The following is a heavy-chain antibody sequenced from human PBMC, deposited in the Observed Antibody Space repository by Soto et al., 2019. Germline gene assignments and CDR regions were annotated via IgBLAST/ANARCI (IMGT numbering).Heavy chain of an antibody. D-gene: IGHD3-3*01. V-gene: IGHV3-48*03. CDR2: ISKSSSVI. Sequence: EVQLVESGGGLVQPGGSLGLSCAASGSTFSSSEMHWVRQAPGKGLEWISYISKSSSVIYYADSVKGRFTISRDNTKNLLYLQMNSLRADDTAVYFCASVNLRFSYGIDVWGQGTTVTVSS. CDR3: ASVNLRFSYGIDV. J-gene: IGHJ6*02. CDR1: GSTFSSSE.